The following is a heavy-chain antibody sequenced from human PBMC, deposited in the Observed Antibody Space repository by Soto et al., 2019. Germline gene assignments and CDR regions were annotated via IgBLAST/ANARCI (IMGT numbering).Heavy chain of an antibody. V-gene: IGHV2-26*01. CDR3: ARTEDVGRSLTAAGWFDA. J-gene: IGHJ5*02. CDR1: GFSLSNGRRG. D-gene: IGHD6-25*01. CDR2: IFSNDEK. Sequence: QVTLKESGPVLVKPTETLTLTCTVSGFSLSNGRRGVSWIRQPPGKALEWLAHIFSNDEKRFNTSLKSRLSNSKHTSQTQVVLIMTNMDPLDTAPYYSARTEDVGRSLTAAGWFDAWGQGTLVTVSS.